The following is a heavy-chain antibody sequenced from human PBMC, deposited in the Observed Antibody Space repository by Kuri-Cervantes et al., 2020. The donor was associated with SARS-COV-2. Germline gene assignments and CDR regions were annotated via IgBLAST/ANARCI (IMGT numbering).Heavy chain of an antibody. CDR3: ARHFSLTGSTFDI. CDR1: GGSISSYY. J-gene: IGHJ3*02. V-gene: IGHV4-59*08. Sequence: GSLRLSCTVSGGSISSYYWSWIRQPPGKGLEWIGSIYYSGSTNYNPSLKSRVTISVDTSKNQFSLKLSSLTAADTAVYYCARHFSLTGSTFDIWGQGTMVTVSS. D-gene: IGHD3-9*01. CDR2: IYYSGST.